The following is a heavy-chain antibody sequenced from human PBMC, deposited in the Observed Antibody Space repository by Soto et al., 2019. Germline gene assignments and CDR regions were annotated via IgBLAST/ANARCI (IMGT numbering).Heavy chain of an antibody. CDR3: AKAQGVAGTLPYWYFDL. D-gene: IGHD6-19*01. CDR1: GFTFDDYA. CDR2: ISWNSGSI. J-gene: IGHJ2*01. Sequence: EVQLVESGGGLVQPGRSLRLSCAASGFTFDDYAMHWVRQAPGKGLEWVSGISWNSGSIGYADSVKGRFTISRDNAKNSLYLQMNSLSAEDTALYYCAKAQGVAGTLPYWYFDLWGRGTLVTVSS. V-gene: IGHV3-9*01.